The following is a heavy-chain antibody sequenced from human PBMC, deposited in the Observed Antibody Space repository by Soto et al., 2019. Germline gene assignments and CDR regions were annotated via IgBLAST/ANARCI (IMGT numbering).Heavy chain of an antibody. CDR2: IYYSGST. CDR1: GGSISSYY. J-gene: IGHJ5*02. Sequence: QVQLQESGPGLVKPSETLSLTCTVSGGSISSYYWSWIRQPPGKGLEWIGYIYYSGSTNYNPSLKSRATISGDTSKNQFSLKLSSVTAAETAVYYCARVPGLGWFDPWGQGTLVTVSS. D-gene: IGHD3-16*01. V-gene: IGHV4-59*01. CDR3: ARVPGLGWFDP.